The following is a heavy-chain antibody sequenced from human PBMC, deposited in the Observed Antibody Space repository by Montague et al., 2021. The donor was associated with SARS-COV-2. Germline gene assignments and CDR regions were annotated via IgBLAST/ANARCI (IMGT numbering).Heavy chain of an antibody. Sequence: SQTQSLTYAVYGGSFSGHYWSWIRQPPGKGLEWIGEIIHSGSTNYNPSLKSRVTISVDTSKNQFSLKLSSVTAADTAVYYCARGNSHYYGSGSYYAHYYGMDVWGQGTTVTVSS. V-gene: IGHV4-34*01. CDR1: GGSFSGHY. D-gene: IGHD3-10*01. CDR2: IIHSGST. CDR3: ARGNSHYYGSGSYYAHYYGMDV. J-gene: IGHJ6*02.